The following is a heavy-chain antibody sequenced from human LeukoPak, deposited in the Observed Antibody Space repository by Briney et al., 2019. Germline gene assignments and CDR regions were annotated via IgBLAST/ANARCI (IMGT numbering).Heavy chain of an antibody. CDR2: IIPIFGTA. V-gene: IGHV1-69*13. J-gene: IGHJ5*02. Sequence: ASVRVSCKASGGTFSSYAISWVRQAPGQGLEWMGGIIPIFGTANYAQKFQGRVTITADESTSTAYMELSSLRSEDTAVYYCARDMKLQRRFDPWGQGTLVTVSS. CDR3: ARDMKLQRRFDP. D-gene: IGHD2-21*01. CDR1: GGTFSSYA.